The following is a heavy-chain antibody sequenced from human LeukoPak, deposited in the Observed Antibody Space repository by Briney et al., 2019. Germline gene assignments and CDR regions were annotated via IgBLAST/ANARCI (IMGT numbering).Heavy chain of an antibody. Sequence: GGSLRLSCAASGFTFSSYWMHWVRQPPGKGLVWVSCIKSHGSTTSYADSVKGRFTISRDNAKSTVYLQLNSLRAEDTAVYYCARGGAYSYGYVGYWGQGTLVTVSS. V-gene: IGHV3-74*01. J-gene: IGHJ4*02. CDR3: ARGGAYSYGYVGY. CDR1: GFTFSSYW. D-gene: IGHD5-18*01. CDR2: IKSHGSTT.